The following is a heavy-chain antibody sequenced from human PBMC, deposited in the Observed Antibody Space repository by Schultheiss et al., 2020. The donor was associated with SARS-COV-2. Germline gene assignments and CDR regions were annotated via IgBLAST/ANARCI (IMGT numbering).Heavy chain of an antibody. CDR3: ARGPIGFDY. CDR2: ISGYKDNT. J-gene: IGHJ4*02. D-gene: IGHD3-22*01. Sequence: ASVKVSCKASGGTFSSYAISWVRQAPGQGLEWMGWISGYKDNTKYAQKFQGSVTMTTDTSTSTAYMELRSLRSDDTAVYYCARGPIGFDYWGQGTLVTVSS. CDR1: GGTFSSYA. V-gene: IGHV1-18*01.